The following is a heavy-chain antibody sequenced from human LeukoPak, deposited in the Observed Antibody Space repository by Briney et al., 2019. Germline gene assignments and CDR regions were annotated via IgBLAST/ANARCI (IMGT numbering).Heavy chain of an antibody. D-gene: IGHD2-2*01. J-gene: IGHJ3*02. CDR2: MWYDGSDK. CDR1: GFTFSNYG. CDR3: AVDCSSPSCYGQSAFDI. Sequence: GGSLRLSCEGSGFTFSNYGMHWVRQAPGKGLEWVALMWYDGSDKFYADSVKGRFTISRDNSKNTLYLQMNSLRAEDTAIYYCAVDCSSPSCYGQSAFDIWGQGTMVTVSS. V-gene: IGHV3-33*03.